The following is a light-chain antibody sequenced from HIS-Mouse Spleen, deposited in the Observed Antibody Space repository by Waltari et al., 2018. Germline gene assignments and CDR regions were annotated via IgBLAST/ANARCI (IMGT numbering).Light chain of an antibody. CDR2: EVS. CDR3: SSYTSSSTLV. Sequence: QSALTQPASVSGSPGQSITISCTGTSSDVGGYNYVSWYQKHPGKAPKLMIYEVSNRPSGVSNRFSGSKYGNTASLTISGLQAEDEADYYCSSYTSSSTLVFGGGTKLTVL. J-gene: IGLJ2*01. V-gene: IGLV2-14*01. CDR1: SSDVGGYNY.